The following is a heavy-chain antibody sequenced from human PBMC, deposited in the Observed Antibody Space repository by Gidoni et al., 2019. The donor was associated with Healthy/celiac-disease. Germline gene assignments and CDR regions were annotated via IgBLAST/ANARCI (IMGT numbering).Heavy chain of an antibody. CDR2: INAGNGNT. J-gene: IGHJ6*02. V-gene: IGHV1-3*05. D-gene: IGHD4-4*01. CDR1: GYTFTSYA. Sequence: QVQLVQSGAEEKKPGASVQVSCKASGYTFTSYAMYWVRQAPGQGLEWMGWINAGNGNTKYSQKSQCRVTITRDTSASTAYMELSSLRSEDTAVYYCARATLTGHYYSYGMDVWGQGTTVTVSS. CDR3: ARATLTGHYYSYGMDV.